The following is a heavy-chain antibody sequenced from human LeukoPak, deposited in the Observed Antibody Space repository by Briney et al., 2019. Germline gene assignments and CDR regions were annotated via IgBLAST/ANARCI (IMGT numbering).Heavy chain of an antibody. CDR3: ARHARRDGYNYNYYYGMDV. CDR2: IIPIFGIA. V-gene: IGHV1-69*04. Sequence: ASVKVSCKASGGTFSSYAISWVRQAPGQGLEWMGRIIPIFGIANYAQKFQGRVTITAGKSTSTAYMELSSLRSEDTAVYYCARHARRDGYNYNYYYGMDVWGQGTTVTVSS. J-gene: IGHJ6*02. D-gene: IGHD5-24*01. CDR1: GGTFSSYA.